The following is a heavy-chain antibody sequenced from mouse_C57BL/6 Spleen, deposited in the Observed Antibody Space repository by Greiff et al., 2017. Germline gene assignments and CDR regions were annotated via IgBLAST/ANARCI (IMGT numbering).Heavy chain of an antibody. CDR3: TGRALYYAMDY. D-gene: IGHD3-1*01. CDR1: GFTFSNYW. J-gene: IGHJ4*01. Sequence: EVMLVESGGGLVQPGGSMKLSCVASGFTFSNYWMNWVRQSPEKGLEWVAQIRLKSDNYATHYAESVKGRFTISRDDSKSSVYLQRNNLRAEDTGIYYCTGRALYYAMDYWGQGTSVTVSS. V-gene: IGHV6-3*01. CDR2: IRLKSDNYAT.